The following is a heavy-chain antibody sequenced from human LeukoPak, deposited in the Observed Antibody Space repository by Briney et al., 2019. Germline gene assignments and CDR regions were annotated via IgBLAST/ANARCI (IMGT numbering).Heavy chain of an antibody. J-gene: IGHJ6*02. CDR3: ARAPTYQYYYGSGSPYYYYGMDV. D-gene: IGHD3-10*01. CDR2: MNPNSGNT. Sequence: ASVKVSCKASGYTFTSYDINWVRQATGQGLEWMGWMNPNSGNTGYAQKFQGRVTMTRNTSISTAYMELSSLRSEDTAVYYCARAPTYQYYYGSGSPYYYYGMDVWGQGTTVTVSS. V-gene: IGHV1-8*01. CDR1: GYTFTSYD.